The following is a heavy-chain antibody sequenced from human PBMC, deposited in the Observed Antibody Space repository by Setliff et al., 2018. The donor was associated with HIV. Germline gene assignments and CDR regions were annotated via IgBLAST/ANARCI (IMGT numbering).Heavy chain of an antibody. Sequence: ASVKVSCKASGYTFSSYDITWVRQAPGQGLEWLGWISPYNGHTNFAQKFQGRVTMTTDTATSTAYMEVRSLRSDDTAVYYCARTDYGGNSGGNYFDYWGQGSLVTVSS. V-gene: IGHV1-18*01. CDR3: ARTDYGGNSGGNYFDY. CDR2: ISPYNGHT. CDR1: GYTFSSYD. J-gene: IGHJ4*02. D-gene: IGHD4-17*01.